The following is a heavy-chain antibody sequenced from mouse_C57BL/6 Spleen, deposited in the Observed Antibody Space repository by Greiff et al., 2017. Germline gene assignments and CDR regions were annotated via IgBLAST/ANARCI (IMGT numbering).Heavy chain of an antibody. D-gene: IGHD2-3*01. V-gene: IGHV8-12*01. CDR2: IYWDDDK. CDR3: ARRFERYDGDPSAMDY. CDR1: GFSLSTSGMG. J-gene: IGHJ4*01. Sequence: QVTLKVSGPGILQSSQTLSLTCSFSGFSLSTSGMGVSWIRQPSGKGLEWLAHIYWDDDKRYNPSLKSRLTISKDTSRNQVFLKITSVDTADSATYDCARRFERYDGDPSAMDYWGQGTSVTVSA.